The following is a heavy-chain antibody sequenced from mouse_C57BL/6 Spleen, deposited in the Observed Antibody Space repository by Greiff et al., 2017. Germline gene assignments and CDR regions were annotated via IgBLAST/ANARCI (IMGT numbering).Heavy chain of an antibody. CDR3: ARRPIYYGNSFDY. J-gene: IGHJ2*01. V-gene: IGHV3-6*01. Sequence: EVQLVESGPGLVKPSQSLSLTCSVTGYSITSGYYWNWIRQFPGNKLEWMGYISYDGSNNYNPSLKNRISITRDTSKNQFFLKLNSVTTEDTATYYCARRPIYYGNSFDYWGQGTTLTVSS. CDR1: GYSITSGYY. D-gene: IGHD2-1*01. CDR2: ISYDGSN.